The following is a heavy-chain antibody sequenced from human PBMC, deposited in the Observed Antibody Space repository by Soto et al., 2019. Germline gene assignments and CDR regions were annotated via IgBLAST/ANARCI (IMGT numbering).Heavy chain of an antibody. Sequence: EVQLVESGGGLVQPGGSLRLSCAASGFTVSSNYMSWVRQAPGKGLEWVSVIYSGGSTYYADSVTGSFTISRDNSKNTQYLQMNSLRAEDTSVYYCARDFTYGSGSYIYYYGMDVWGQGTTVTVSS. CDR3: ARDFTYGSGSYIYYYGMDV. D-gene: IGHD3-10*01. V-gene: IGHV3-66*01. CDR2: IYSGGST. J-gene: IGHJ6*02. CDR1: GFTVSSNY.